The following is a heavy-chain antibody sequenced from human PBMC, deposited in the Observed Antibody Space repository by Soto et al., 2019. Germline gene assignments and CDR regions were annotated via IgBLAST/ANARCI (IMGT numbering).Heavy chain of an antibody. CDR2: IYDSGSS. CDR3: AREKGYCSGPKNFDY. CDR1: GASISSGDYF. V-gene: IGHV4-30-4*01. J-gene: IGHJ4*02. Sequence: SETLSLTCTVSGASISSGDYFWSWIRQSPGKGLQWIGYIYDSGSSYYNPSLKSRVSMSVDTSKNQFSLKLSSVTAADTAVYYCAREKGYCSGPKNFDYWGQGTLGTVSA. D-gene: IGHD1-26*01.